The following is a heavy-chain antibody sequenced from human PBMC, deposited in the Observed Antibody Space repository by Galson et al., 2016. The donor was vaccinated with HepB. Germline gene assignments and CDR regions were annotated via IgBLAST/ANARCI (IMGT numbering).Heavy chain of an antibody. CDR1: GFSLSTTGVG. J-gene: IGHJ4*02. V-gene: IGHV2-5*02. Sequence: PALVQPTQTLTLTCSFSGFSLSTTGVGVGWFRQPPGKAPEWLALTFWDAAKRYHPFLKTRLTITKDPPKNQVVLTMTKMDPVETATYYCACRQLDPLPFDHWGQGTLVTVSS. D-gene: IGHD3/OR15-3a*01. CDR2: TFWDAAK. CDR3: ACRQLDPLPFDH.